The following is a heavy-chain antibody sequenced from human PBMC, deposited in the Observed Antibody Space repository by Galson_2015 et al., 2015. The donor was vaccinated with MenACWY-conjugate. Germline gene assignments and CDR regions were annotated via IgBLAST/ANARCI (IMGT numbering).Heavy chain of an antibody. CDR2: INTDGTTT. V-gene: IGHV3-74*01. D-gene: IGHD3-16*02. CDR1: GFTFSSYW. CDR3: ARAGSYRFEI. J-gene: IGHJ4*02. Sequence: SLRLSCAASGFTFSSYWLHWVRQAPGKGLVWVSRINTDGTTTNYADFVEGRFTISRDNAKDTAFLQMNSLRAEDTAVYYCARAGSYRFEIWGQGILVAVSS.